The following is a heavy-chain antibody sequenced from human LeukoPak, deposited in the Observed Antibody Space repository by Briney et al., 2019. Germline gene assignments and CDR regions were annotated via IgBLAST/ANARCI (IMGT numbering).Heavy chain of an antibody. CDR2: IKQDGSKK. CDR3: AKLRAAAGTDPWFDP. J-gene: IGHJ5*02. D-gene: IGHD6-13*01. Sequence: GGSLRLSCVASGFPFSSYWMIWVRQAPGKGLEWVANIKQDGSKKSYVDSVKGRFTISRDNAKNSLYLQMNSLRAEDTAVYYCAKLRAAAGTDPWFDPWGQGTLVTVSS. CDR1: GFPFSSYW. V-gene: IGHV3-7*03.